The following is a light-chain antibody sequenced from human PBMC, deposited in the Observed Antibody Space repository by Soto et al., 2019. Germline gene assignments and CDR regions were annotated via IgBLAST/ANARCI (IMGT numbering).Light chain of an antibody. CDR2: DAS. Sequence: DIQMTQSPSTLSPSVGDRVTITCRASRSISDWLAWYQQKPGKAPKLLIFDASTLKSGVPSRFSGSGSGTEFTLTISSLQPDDAATYYCLQYDNHSWTFGPGTKVDIK. V-gene: IGKV1-5*01. J-gene: IGKJ1*01. CDR1: RSISDW. CDR3: LQYDNHSWT.